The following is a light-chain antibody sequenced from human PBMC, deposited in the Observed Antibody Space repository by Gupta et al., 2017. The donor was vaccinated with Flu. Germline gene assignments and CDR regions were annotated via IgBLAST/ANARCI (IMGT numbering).Light chain of an antibody. V-gene: IGLV1-47*01. CDR3: AVWDDRLIGWV. J-gene: IGLJ3*02. Sequence: QSVLTQPPSTSGTPGQTVTISCYGRNSNIGSNYVYWFQYVPGTAPKMLISRNSERPSGVPDRFSGSRSGTSASLAIGGLRSDDEAEYYCAVWDDRLIGWVFGGGTKVTVL. CDR2: RNS. CDR1: NSNIGSNY.